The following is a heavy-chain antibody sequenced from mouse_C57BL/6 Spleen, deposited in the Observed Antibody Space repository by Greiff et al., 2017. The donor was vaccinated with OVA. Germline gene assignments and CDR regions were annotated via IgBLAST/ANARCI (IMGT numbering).Heavy chain of an antibody. CDR2: ISDGGSYT. Sequence: EVQLVESGGGLVKPGGSLKLSCAASGFTFSSYAMSWVRQTPEKRLEWVATISDGGSYTYYPDNVKGRFTISRDNAKNNLYLQMSHLKSEDTAMYYCARGRYPFDYWGQGTTLTVSS. V-gene: IGHV5-4*01. D-gene: IGHD1-1*01. CDR1: GFTFSSYA. CDR3: ARGRYPFDY. J-gene: IGHJ2*01.